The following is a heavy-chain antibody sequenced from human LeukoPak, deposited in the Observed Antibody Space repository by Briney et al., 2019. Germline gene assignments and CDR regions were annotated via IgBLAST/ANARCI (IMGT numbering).Heavy chain of an antibody. CDR2: IYYSGST. D-gene: IGHD3-22*01. CDR1: GGSISGSSYY. V-gene: IGHV4-39*07. J-gene: IGHJ4*02. CDR3: ARLSGYSSGHYYSDY. Sequence: PSETLSLTCTVSGGSISGSSYYWGWIRQPPGKGLEWIGSIYYSGSTNYNPSLKSRVTIPVDTSKNQFSLKLSSVTAADTAVYYCARLSGYSSGHYYSDYWGQGTLVTVSS.